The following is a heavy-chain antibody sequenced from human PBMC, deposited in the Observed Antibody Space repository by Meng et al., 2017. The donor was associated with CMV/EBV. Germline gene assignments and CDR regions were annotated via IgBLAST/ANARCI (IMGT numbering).Heavy chain of an antibody. Sequence: TLKGLGPQTVKTPPTLPLPCNFPVFLLSTRGLGVGWIRQPPGKALEWLELIHLDDDKRYSPSLKSRLTITKDTSKNQVVLTMTNMDPVDTATYYCARIAAAGRFDYWGQGTLVTVSS. D-gene: IGHD6-13*01. CDR2: IHLDDDK. V-gene: IGHV2-5*02. CDR1: VFLLSTRGLG. CDR3: ARIAAAGRFDY. J-gene: IGHJ4*02.